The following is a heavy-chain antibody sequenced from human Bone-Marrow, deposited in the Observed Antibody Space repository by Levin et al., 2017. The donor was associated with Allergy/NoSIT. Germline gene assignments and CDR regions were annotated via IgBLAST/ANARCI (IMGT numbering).Heavy chain of an antibody. D-gene: IGHD4-11*01. CDR2: IIPRVGSA. J-gene: IGHJ4*02. CDR1: GGTFTNFA. V-gene: IGHV1-69*13. Sequence: SVKVSCKASGGTFTNFAISWVRLAPGQGLEWMGGIIPRVGSANYAPNLQDRVTITADESTRTAYLEVRSLRSDDTAIYYCTRGVTTWGFDFWGQGTQVTVSS. CDR3: TRGVTTWGFDF.